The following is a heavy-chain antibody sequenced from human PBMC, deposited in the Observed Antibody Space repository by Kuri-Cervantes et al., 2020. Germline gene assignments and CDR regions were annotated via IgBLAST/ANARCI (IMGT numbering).Heavy chain of an antibody. Sequence: SVKVSCKASGGTFSTYAISWVRQAPGQGLEWMGGIIPIFGTTNYAQKLQDRVTITTDESTNTAYMELSSLRYEDTAVYYCATDRWGLFSGSYTYWGQGTLVTVSS. CDR3: ATDRWGLFSGSYTY. CDR2: IIPIFGTT. CDR1: GGTFSTYA. J-gene: IGHJ4*02. D-gene: IGHD3-10*02. V-gene: IGHV1-69*05.